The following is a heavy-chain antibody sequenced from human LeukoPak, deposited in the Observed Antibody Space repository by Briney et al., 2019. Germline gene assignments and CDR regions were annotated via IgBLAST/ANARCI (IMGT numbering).Heavy chain of an antibody. J-gene: IGHJ4*02. V-gene: IGHV4-59*12. D-gene: IGHD1-26*01. Sequence: SETLSLTCTVSGGSINAFYWSVIRQPPGKGLEWIGYISYSGSTNYNPSLKSRVTISVDKSKNQFSLKLSSVTAADTAVYYCARAVGATDVLFDYWGQGTLVTVSS. CDR3: ARAVGATDVLFDY. CDR2: ISYSGST. CDR1: GGSINAFY.